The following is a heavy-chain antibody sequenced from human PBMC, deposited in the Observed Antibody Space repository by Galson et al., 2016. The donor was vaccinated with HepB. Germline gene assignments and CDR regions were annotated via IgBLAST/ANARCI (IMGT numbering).Heavy chain of an antibody. D-gene: IGHD6-6*01. V-gene: IGHV5-51*01. CDR3: ARHGSIGVRLNYFDH. CDR1: GYSFRTSW. J-gene: IGHJ4*02. CDR2: IYPDDSDT. Sequence: QSGAEVKKPGESLKISCKASGYSFRTSWIAWVRQMPGKGLEWMGIIYPDDSDTRYSPSFQGQVTIPADKSISTALLQWSSLKASDSAMYYCARHGSIGVRLNYFDHWGQGTLVAVAS.